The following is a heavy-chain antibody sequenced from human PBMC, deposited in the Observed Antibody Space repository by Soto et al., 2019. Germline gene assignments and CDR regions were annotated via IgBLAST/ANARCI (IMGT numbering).Heavy chain of an antibody. V-gene: IGHV3-30*04. CDR1: GFTFSSYA. Sequence: GGSLRLSCAASGFTFSSYAMHWVRQAPGKGLEWVAVISYDGRNKYYADSVKGRFTISRDDSKTTLYLKMNGLRAEDTAVYYCAREFLGSSWYGVSYGMDVWGQGTTVTVSS. CDR3: AREFLGSSWYGVSYGMDV. D-gene: IGHD6-13*01. CDR2: ISYDGRNK. J-gene: IGHJ6*02.